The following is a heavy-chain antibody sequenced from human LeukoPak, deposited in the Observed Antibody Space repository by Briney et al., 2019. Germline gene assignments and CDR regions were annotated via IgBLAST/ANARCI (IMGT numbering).Heavy chain of an antibody. CDR2: INGDGSST. CDR3: GQSSPVLLWS. CDR1: GFTFSSYS. Sequence: QSGGSLRLSCAASGFTFSSYSMNWVRQAPGKGLVWVSRINGDGSSTSYADSVKGRFTISRDNAKNTLYLQMNSLRAEDTAVYYCGQSSPVLLWSWGQGTLVTVSS. J-gene: IGHJ5*02. D-gene: IGHD3-10*01. V-gene: IGHV3-74*01.